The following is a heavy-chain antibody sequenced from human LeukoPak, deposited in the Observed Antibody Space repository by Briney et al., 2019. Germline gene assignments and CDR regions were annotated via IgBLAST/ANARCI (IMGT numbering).Heavy chain of an antibody. J-gene: IGHJ5*02. Sequence: GGSLRLSCAASGFTFSSYAMSWVRQAPGKGLEWVSAISGSGGSTYYADSVKGRFTISRDNSKNTLYLQMNSPRAEDTAVYYCAKDPYGSGTNWFDPWGQGTLVTVSS. CDR2: ISGSGGST. CDR1: GFTFSSYA. V-gene: IGHV3-23*01. CDR3: AKDPYGSGTNWFDP. D-gene: IGHD3-10*01.